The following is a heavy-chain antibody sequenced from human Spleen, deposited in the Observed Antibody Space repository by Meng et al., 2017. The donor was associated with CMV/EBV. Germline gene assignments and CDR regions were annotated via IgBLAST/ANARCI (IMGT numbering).Heavy chain of an antibody. CDR2: IRYDGNAQ. D-gene: IGHD2-15*01. CDR3: VKDIHSLD. V-gene: IGHV3-30*02. J-gene: IGHJ4*02. Sequence: GESLKISCAASGFTFSSYWMSWVRQAPGKGLEWVAFIRYDGNAQYYGDSVKGRFTISRDNSKNTLYLQMDSLRPEDTATYYCVKDIHSLDWGQGTLVTVSS. CDR1: GFTFSSYW.